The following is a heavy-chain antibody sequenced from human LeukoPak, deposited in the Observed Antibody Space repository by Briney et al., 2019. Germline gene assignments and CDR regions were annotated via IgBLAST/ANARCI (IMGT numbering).Heavy chain of an antibody. CDR3: ARGNWGYCSSTSCYIGNGTMVRGGVEGGHYYHYMDV. J-gene: IGHJ6*03. Sequence: SQTLSLTCSVSGGSSDNADYYWSWIRQPAGKGLEWIGRIYTSGRTNYNPSLKSRVSISIDTSKNQFSLKLSSVTAADTAVYYCARGNWGYCSSTSCYIGNGTMVRGGVEGGHYYHYMDVWGKGTTVTISS. D-gene: IGHD2-2*02. V-gene: IGHV4-61*02. CDR2: IYTSGRT. CDR1: GGSSDNADYY.